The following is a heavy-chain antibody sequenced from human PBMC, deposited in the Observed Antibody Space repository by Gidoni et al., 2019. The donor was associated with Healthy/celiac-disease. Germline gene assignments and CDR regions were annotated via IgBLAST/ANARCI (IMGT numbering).Heavy chain of an antibody. CDR1: GFTFSSYA. D-gene: IGHD3-10*01. J-gene: IGHJ4*02. CDR3: AKATVHGSGSSRPWGY. V-gene: IGHV3-23*01. Sequence: EVQLLESGGGLVQPGGSLRLSCAASGFTFSSYAMSWVRQAPGKGLEWVSAISGSGGSTYYADSVKGRFTISRDNSKNTLYLQMNSLRAEDTAVYYCAKATVHGSGSSRPWGYWGQGTLVTVSS. CDR2: ISGSGGST.